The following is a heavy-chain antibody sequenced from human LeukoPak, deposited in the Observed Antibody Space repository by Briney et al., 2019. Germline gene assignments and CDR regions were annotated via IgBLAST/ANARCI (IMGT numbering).Heavy chain of an antibody. CDR2: INTNTGNP. D-gene: IGHD3-22*01. V-gene: IGHV7-4-1*02. CDR1: GGTFSSYA. J-gene: IGHJ4*02. Sequence: ASVKVSCKASGGTFSSYAISWVRQAPGQGLEWMGGINTNTGNPTYAQGFTGRFVFSLDTSVSTAYLQISSLKAEDTAVYYCARTPYYYDSSGYSYYFDYSGQGTLVTVSS. CDR3: ARTPYYYDSSGYSYYFDY.